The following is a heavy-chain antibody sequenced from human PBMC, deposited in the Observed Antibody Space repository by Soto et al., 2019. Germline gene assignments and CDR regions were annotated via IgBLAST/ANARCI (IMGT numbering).Heavy chain of an antibody. CDR2: IDLDIGDT. CDR1: GHTFTGHH. Sequence: QVQMLQSGVEVKNPGASGKVSCKASGHTFTGHHMHWVRQAPGQGLEWMGLIDLDIGDTKYAQKFQGRITSTSDTSITTAYMELRGLRSDDTAVYYCGLEPTGTGGFDYWGQGTLVTVS. CDR3: GLEPTGTGGFDY. J-gene: IGHJ4*02. V-gene: IGHV1-2*02. D-gene: IGHD7-27*01.